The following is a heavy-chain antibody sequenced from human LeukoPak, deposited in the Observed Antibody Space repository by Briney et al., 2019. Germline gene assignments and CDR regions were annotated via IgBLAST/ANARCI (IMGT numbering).Heavy chain of an antibody. Sequence: GGSLRLSCAASGFTFSSYAMSWVRQAPGKGLEWVSTITGSGGTTFYADSVKGRFTISRDNSKNTVYLQMNSLRAEDTAVYYCAKLWRGSHPRYFDHWGQGTLVTVSS. D-gene: IGHD1-26*01. CDR1: GFTFSSYA. CDR3: AKLWRGSHPRYFDH. CDR2: ITGSGGTT. V-gene: IGHV3-23*01. J-gene: IGHJ4*02.